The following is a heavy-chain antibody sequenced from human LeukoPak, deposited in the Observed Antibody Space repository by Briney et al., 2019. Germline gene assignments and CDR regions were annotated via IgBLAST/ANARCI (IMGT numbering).Heavy chain of an antibody. V-gene: IGHV4-4*07. CDR1: GGSISNYY. CDR3: ARGRYCSADICTGGDSFDI. Sequence: SETLPLTCTVSGGSISNYYWSWIRQPAGKGLEWIGRKYARGSSNYNPPVQSRVTMSVDTSKNQFSLKLRSVTAADTAVYYCARGRYCSADICTGGDSFDIWGQGTMVSVSP. D-gene: IGHD2-15*01. J-gene: IGHJ3*02. CDR2: KYARGSS.